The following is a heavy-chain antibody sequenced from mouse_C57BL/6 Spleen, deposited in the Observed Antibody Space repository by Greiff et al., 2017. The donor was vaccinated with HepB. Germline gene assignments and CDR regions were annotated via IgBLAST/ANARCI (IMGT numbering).Heavy chain of an antibody. CDR2: IYPRSGNT. V-gene: IGHV1-81*01. CDR3: ARGGDDGYYPYWYFDV. CDR1: GYTFTSYG. D-gene: IGHD2-3*01. Sequence: QVQLQQSGAELARPGASVKLSCKASGYTFTSYGISWVKQRTGQGLEWIGEIYPRSGNTYYNEKFKGKATLTADKSSSTAYMELRSLTSEDSAVYFRARGGDDGYYPYWYFDVWGTVTTVTVSS. J-gene: IGHJ1*03.